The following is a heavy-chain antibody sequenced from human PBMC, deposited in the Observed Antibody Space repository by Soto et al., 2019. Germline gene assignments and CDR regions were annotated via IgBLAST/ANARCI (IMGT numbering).Heavy chain of an antibody. V-gene: IGHV3-23*01. CDR3: ASRNYYDSSGYYSTSAFFDY. D-gene: IGHD3-22*01. J-gene: IGHJ4*02. Sequence: PGGSLRLSCAASGFTFSSYAMSWVRQAPGKGLEWVSAISGSGGSTYYADSVKGRFTISRDNSKNTLYLQMNSLRAEDTAVYYCASRNYYDSSGYYSTSAFFDYWGQGTLVTVSS. CDR2: ISGSGGST. CDR1: GFTFSSYA.